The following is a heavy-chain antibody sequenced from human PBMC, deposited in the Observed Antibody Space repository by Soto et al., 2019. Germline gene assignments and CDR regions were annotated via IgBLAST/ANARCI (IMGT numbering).Heavy chain of an antibody. J-gene: IGHJ6*02. CDR1: GFTFSSYG. CDR2: IWYDGSNK. Sequence: QVQLVESGGGVVQPGRSLRLSCAASGFTFSSYGMHWVRQAPGKGLEWVAVIWYDGSNKYYADSVKGRFTISRDNFKNTLYLQMNSLRAEDTAVYYCARARPIRYYGMDVWGQGTTVTVSS. CDR3: ARARPIRYYGMDV. V-gene: IGHV3-33*01.